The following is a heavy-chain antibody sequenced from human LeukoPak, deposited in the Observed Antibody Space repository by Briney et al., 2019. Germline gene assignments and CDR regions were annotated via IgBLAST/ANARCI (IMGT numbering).Heavy chain of an antibody. D-gene: IGHD3-10*01. CDR2: INPSGGST. V-gene: IGHV1-46*01. J-gene: IGHJ4*02. Sequence: ASVKVSCRASGYSFTSYYMHWVRQAPGQGLEWMGIINPSGGSTSYAQKFQGRVTMTRDMSTSTVYMELSSLRSEDTAVYYCARGNMEYGSGSYYIRTPYYFDYWGQGTLVTVSS. CDR3: ARGNMEYGSGSYYIRTPYYFDY. CDR1: GYSFTSYY.